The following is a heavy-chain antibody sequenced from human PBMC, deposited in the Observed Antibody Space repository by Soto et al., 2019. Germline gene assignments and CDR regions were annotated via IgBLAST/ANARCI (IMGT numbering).Heavy chain of an antibody. CDR1: GYSFTSYW. D-gene: IGHD2-15*01. CDR2: IYPGDSDT. V-gene: IGHV5-51*01. J-gene: IGHJ6*03. Sequence: PGESLKISCKGSGYSFTSYWIGWVRQMPGKGLEWMGIIYPGDSDTRYSPSFQGQVTISADKSISTAYLQWSSLKASDTAMYYCARLLGYCSGGSCYGDYYYMDVWGKGTTVTVSS. CDR3: ARLLGYCSGGSCYGDYYYMDV.